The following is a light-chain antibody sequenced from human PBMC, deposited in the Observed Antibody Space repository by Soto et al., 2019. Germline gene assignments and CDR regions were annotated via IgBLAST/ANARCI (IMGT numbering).Light chain of an antibody. V-gene: IGKV1-27*01. CDR2: EAS. CDR1: QGISDY. CDR3: QKYNRTPRT. Sequence: DIQMTQSPSSLSASVGDRVTITCRASQGISDYLAWYQQKSGKVPKLLIYEASTLQSGVPSRFSGSGSGTDFTLTISSLQPEDVATYYCQKYNRTPRTFGQGTKVEIK. J-gene: IGKJ1*01.